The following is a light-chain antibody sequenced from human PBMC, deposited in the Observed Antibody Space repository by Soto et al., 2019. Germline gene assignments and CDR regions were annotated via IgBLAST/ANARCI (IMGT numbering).Light chain of an antibody. CDR3: QQSYSTPPYT. J-gene: IGKJ2*01. CDR1: QSISDY. CDR2: AAS. V-gene: IGKV1-39*01. Sequence: DIQMTQSPSSLSASVGDRVTITCRASQSISDYLNWYQQKPGEAPNLLIYAASSLQSGVPSRFSGSRSGTDFTLTISSLQPEYFATYYCQQSYSTPPYTFGQGTKLEIK.